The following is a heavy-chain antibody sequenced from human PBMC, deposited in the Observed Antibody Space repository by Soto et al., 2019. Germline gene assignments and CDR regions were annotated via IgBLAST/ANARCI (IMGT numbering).Heavy chain of an antibody. CDR3: ARGYSSSWYVAFDY. Sequence: GASVKVSCKASGYTFTGYYMHWVRQAPGQGLEWMGWINPNSGGTNYAQKFQGWVTMTRDTSISTAYMELSRLRSDDTAVYYCARGYSSSWYVAFDYWVQGTLVTVSS. J-gene: IGHJ4*02. CDR2: INPNSGGT. CDR1: GYTFTGYY. V-gene: IGHV1-2*04. D-gene: IGHD6-13*01.